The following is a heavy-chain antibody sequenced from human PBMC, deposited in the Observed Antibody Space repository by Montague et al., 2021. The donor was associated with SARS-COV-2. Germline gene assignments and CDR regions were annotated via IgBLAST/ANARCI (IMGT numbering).Heavy chain of an antibody. J-gene: IGHJ6*04. D-gene: IGHD6-19*01. CDR3: ARDRGGSVSSGPYYYGMDV. Sequence: SLRLSCAASGFTFSSYSMNWVRQAPGKGLEWVSYISSSSSTIYYADSVKGRFTISRDNAKNSLYLQMNSLRAEDTAVYYCARDRGGSVSSGPYYYGMDVWGKGTTVTVSS. CDR1: GFTFSSYS. V-gene: IGHV3-48*04. CDR2: ISSSSSTI.